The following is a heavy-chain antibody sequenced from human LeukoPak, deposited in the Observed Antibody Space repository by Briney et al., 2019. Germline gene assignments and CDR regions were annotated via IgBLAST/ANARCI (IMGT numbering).Heavy chain of an antibody. V-gene: IGHV4-59*11. CDR1: GGSISGHY. Sequence: PSETLSLTCTVSGGSISGHYWSWIRQPPGKGLEWIGYVYYSGSTNYSPSLKSRVTISVDTSKNQFSLQLSSVTAADTAVYSCARGTLRGANGAYGMDVWGQGTTVTVSS. CDR3: ARGTLRGANGAYGMDV. J-gene: IGHJ6*02. CDR2: VYYSGST. D-gene: IGHD2-8*01.